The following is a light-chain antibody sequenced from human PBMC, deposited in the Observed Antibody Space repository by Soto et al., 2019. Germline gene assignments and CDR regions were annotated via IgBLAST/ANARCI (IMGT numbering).Light chain of an antibody. CDR3: QQRRSWPPT. J-gene: IGKJ5*01. V-gene: IGKV3-11*01. CDR2: GAS. CDR1: QSVRTN. Sequence: EIVMTQYPDTRYLSPGETVTLSCRASQSVRTNLAWYQHKPGQSPRLLIYGASNRAAGIPARFSGSGSGTDFTLTISSLEHEDFAVYYCQQRRSWPPTFGQGTRLEIK.